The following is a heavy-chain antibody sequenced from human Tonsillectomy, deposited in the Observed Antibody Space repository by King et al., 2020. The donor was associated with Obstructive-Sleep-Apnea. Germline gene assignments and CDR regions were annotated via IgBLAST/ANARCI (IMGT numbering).Heavy chain of an antibody. CDR3: ARDRDCRSTSCFFGMDV. Sequence: VQLVESGGGLVQPGGSLRLSCAASGFTFRSYWMHWVRQAPGKGLVWGSRLNSDGRTTTYADSLKGRFTTSRENAKKTLHLQISSLRAEDTAVYFCARDRDCRSTSCFFGMDVWGQGTTVTVSS. J-gene: IGHJ6*02. D-gene: IGHD2-2*01. CDR1: GFTFRSYW. CDR2: LNSDGRTT. V-gene: IGHV3-74*01.